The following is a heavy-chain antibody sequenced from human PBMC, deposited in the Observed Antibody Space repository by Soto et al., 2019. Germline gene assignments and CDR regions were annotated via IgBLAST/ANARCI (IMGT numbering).Heavy chain of an antibody. CDR2: MNPESGNT. Sequence: ASVKVSCKASGYTFSSFDIDWVRQAAGQGLEWMGWMNPESGNTGYAQKFQGRVTMTRNTSTSTAYMELSSLSSEDTAVYYCAREDCTSTTCYPFDFWGQGTLVTVS. J-gene: IGHJ4*02. CDR1: GYTFSSFD. D-gene: IGHD2-2*01. V-gene: IGHV1-8*01. CDR3: AREDCTSTTCYPFDF.